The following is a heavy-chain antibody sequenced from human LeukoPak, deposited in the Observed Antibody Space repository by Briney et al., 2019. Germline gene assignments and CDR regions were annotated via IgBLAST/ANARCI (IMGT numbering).Heavy chain of an antibody. V-gene: IGHV3-7*01. CDR1: GFTFSSYW. J-gene: IGHJ4*02. Sequence: GGSLRLSCAASGFTFSSYWMSWVRQAPGKGLEWVANIKQDGSEKYYVDSVKGRFTISRDNAKNSLYLQMNSLRAEDTAVYYCARVGYYDSKRGLAYYFGYWGQGTLVTVSS. CDR3: ARVGYYDSKRGLAYYFGY. CDR2: IKQDGSEK. D-gene: IGHD3-22*01.